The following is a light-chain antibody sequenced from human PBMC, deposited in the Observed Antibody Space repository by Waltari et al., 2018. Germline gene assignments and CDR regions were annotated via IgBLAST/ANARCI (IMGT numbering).Light chain of an antibody. J-gene: IGKJ2*01. Sequence: DIQMTQSPSSLSASVGDRVTITCQASQDISNSLNWYHQKPGKAPKLLIYDASDLETGFPSRFSGSGSGTDFTFTISSLQPEDIATYYCQQYQNLPYTFGQGTKLEI. CDR3: QQYQNLPYT. CDR2: DAS. V-gene: IGKV1-33*01. CDR1: QDISNS.